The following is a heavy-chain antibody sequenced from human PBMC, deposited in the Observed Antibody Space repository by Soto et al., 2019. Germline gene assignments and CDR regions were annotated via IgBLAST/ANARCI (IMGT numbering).Heavy chain of an antibody. V-gene: IGHV3-21*04. D-gene: IGHD3-22*01. Sequence: GGSLRLCCAASGFTFSSYSMNWVRQAPGKGLEWVSSISSSSSYIYYADSVKGRFTISRDNSKNSLYLQMNSLRAEDTAVYYCAKDSPFDDSSGHSDAFDIWGQGTMVTVSS. J-gene: IGHJ3*02. CDR3: AKDSPFDDSSGHSDAFDI. CDR2: ISSSSSYI. CDR1: GFTFSSYS.